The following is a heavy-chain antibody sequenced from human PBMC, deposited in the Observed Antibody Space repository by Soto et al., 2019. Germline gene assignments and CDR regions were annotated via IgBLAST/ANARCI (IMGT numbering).Heavy chain of an antibody. D-gene: IGHD3-3*01. CDR3: ASGRTIFGVVCYFDY. V-gene: IGHV1-46*01. J-gene: IGHJ4*02. Sequence: QVQLVQSGAEVKKPGASVKVSCKASGYTFTSYYMHWVRQAPGQGLEWMGISNPSGGSTSYAQKFPGRTTMPRDTSTSTVYMELSSLRSEDTAVYYCASGRTIFGVVCYFDYWGQGTLVTVSS. CDR2: SNPSGGST. CDR1: GYTFTSYY.